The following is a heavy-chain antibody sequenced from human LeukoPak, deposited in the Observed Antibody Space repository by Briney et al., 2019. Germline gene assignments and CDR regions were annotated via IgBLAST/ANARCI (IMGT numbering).Heavy chain of an antibody. D-gene: IGHD5-18*01. V-gene: IGHV4-39*07. Sequence: SETLSLTCTVSGGSISSSDSYWGWIRQPPGKGLEWIGNIYYSGTTYYNPSLKSRVTISVDTSKNQFSLKLSSVTAADTAVYYCARVNRYSFGFDYWGQGTLVTVSS. CDR1: GGSISSSDSY. CDR3: ARVNRYSFGFDY. CDR2: IYYSGTT. J-gene: IGHJ4*02.